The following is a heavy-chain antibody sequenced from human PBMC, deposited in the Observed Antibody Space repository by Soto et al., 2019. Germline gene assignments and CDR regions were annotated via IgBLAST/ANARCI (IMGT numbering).Heavy chain of an antibody. CDR1: DGYICGYY. J-gene: IGHJ5*02. CDR3: GRDLLTTVTTVRSNWFDP. D-gene: IGHD4-17*01. Sequence: SVTLSVTSGVDDGYICGYYLSLFSKPTGKGLEWIGEINHSGSTNYNPSLKSRVTISVDTSKNQFSLKLSSVTAADTAVYYCGRDLLTTVTTVRSNWFDPWGQGTLVTVSS. V-gene: IGHV4-34*01. CDR2: INHSGST.